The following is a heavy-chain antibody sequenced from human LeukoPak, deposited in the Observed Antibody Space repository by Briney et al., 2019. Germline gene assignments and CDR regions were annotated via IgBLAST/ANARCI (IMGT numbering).Heavy chain of an antibody. CDR1: GGSISGSHYY. Sequence: SETLSLTCSVSGGSISGSHYYWGWMRQPPGKGLEWIGSVYHSGSTYYDPSLESRVTISVDTSKNQFSLTLRSVTAADTAFYYCAILPASDTYYYDTIGYYRPGVHWGRGTLVTVSS. D-gene: IGHD3-22*01. J-gene: IGHJ4*02. V-gene: IGHV4-39*07. CDR2: VYHSGST. CDR3: AILPASDTYYYDTIGYYRPGVH.